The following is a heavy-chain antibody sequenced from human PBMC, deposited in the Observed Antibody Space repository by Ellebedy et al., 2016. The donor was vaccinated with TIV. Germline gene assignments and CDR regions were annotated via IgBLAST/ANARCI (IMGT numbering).Heavy chain of an antibody. CDR2: ISAYNGNT. D-gene: IGHD2-2*02. CDR1: GYTFTSYG. J-gene: IGHJ6*03. Sequence: ASVKVSXXASGYTFTSYGISWVRQAPGQGLEWMGWISAYNGNTNYAQKLQGRVTMTTDTSTSTAYMELRSLRSDDTAAYYCARDYCSSTSCYIGFDYYYYYMDVWGKGTTVTVSS. V-gene: IGHV1-18*01. CDR3: ARDYCSSTSCYIGFDYYYYYMDV.